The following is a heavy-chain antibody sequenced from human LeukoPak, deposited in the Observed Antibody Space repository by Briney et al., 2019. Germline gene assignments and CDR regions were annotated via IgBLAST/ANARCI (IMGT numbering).Heavy chain of an antibody. V-gene: IGHV3-23*01. D-gene: IGHD2-15*01. Sequence: GGSLRLSCAASGFTFSSYSMNLVRQAPGKGLEWVSAISGSGGSTYYADSVKGRFTISRDNSKNTLYLQMNSLRAEDTAVYYCAKAPYYCSGGSCYFIFHYFDYWGQGTLVTVSS. CDR2: ISGSGGST. J-gene: IGHJ4*02. CDR3: AKAPYYCSGGSCYFIFHYFDY. CDR1: GFTFSSYS.